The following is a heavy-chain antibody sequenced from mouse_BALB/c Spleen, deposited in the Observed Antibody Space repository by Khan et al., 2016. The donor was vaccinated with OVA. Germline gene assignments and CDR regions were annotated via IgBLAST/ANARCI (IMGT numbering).Heavy chain of an antibody. CDR3: ARKDYYGYDTFRY. V-gene: IGHV3-2*02. CDR1: GYSITSEYT. CDR2: ISYSGNT. D-gene: IGHD2-2*01. Sequence: EVQLQQSGPGLVKPSQSLSLTCTVTGYSITSEYTWNWIRQFPGNKLEWMGFISYSGNTRYNPSLKSRISITRDTSKNQFFLQLNSVTSEDTATYYCARKDYYGYDTFRYWGQGTLVTVSA. J-gene: IGHJ3*02.